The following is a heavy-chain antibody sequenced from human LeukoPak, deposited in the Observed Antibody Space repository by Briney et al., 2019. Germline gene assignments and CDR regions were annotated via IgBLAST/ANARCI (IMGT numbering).Heavy chain of an antibody. V-gene: IGHV4-4*02. CDR2: ISHRGST. CDR3: ARAPPWALDY. D-gene: IGHD7-27*01. CDR1: GCSISTNPYW. J-gene: IGHJ4*02. Sequence: SGTLSLTCTVSGCSISTNPYWWTWVRQPPGKGLEWIGEISHRGSTKYNQSLRNRVTISADESKNQFSLTFSSVTAADTAVYFCARAPPWALDYWGPGNLATVSS.